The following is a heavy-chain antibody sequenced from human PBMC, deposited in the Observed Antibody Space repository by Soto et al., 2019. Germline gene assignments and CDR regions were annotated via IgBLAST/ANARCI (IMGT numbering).Heavy chain of an antibody. CDR2: ISYDGSNK. V-gene: IGHV3-30*18. Sequence: QVQLVESGGVGVQPGRSLRLSCAASGFTFSSYGMHWVRQAPGQGLEWVAVISYDGSNKYYADSVQGRFTISRDNSKNTLYLQMNSLRAEDTAVYYCAKEWELTRSFDYWGQGTLVTVSS. CDR3: AKEWELTRSFDY. D-gene: IGHD1-26*01. J-gene: IGHJ4*02. CDR1: GFTFSSYG.